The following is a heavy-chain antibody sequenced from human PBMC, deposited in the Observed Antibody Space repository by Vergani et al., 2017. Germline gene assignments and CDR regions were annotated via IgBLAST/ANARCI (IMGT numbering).Heavy chain of an antibody. Sequence: QVQLVQSGAEVKKPGASVKVSCKASGYTFTSYYMHWVRQAPGQGLEWMGIINPSGGSTSYAQKFQGRVTMTRDTSTGTVYMELSSLRSEDTAVYYCARNRITMIGVVARHYYGMDVWGQGTTVTVSS. J-gene: IGHJ6*02. CDR2: INPSGGST. V-gene: IGHV1-46*01. D-gene: IGHD3-22*01. CDR1: GYTFTSYY. CDR3: ARNRITMIGVVARHYYGMDV.